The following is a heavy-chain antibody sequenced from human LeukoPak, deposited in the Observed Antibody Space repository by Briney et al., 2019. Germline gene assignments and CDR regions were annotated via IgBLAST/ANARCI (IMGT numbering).Heavy chain of an antibody. CDR3: ASSLRYLYYFDY. V-gene: IGHV3-74*01. D-gene: IGHD3-9*01. CDR1: GFTFSNYW. J-gene: IGHJ4*02. Sequence: GGSLRLSCAASGFTFSNYWMHWVRQDPAKGLVWVSYIKTDGSSTNYADSVKGRFTVSRDNAKNTLYLQMNSLRAEDTALYYCASSLRYLYYFDYWGQGTLVTVSS. CDR2: IKTDGSST.